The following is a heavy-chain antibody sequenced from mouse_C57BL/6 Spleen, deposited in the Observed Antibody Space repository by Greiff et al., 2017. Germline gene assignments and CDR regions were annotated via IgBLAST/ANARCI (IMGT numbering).Heavy chain of an antibody. V-gene: IGHV1-15*01. J-gene: IGHJ2*01. CDR2: IDPETGGT. D-gene: IGHD1-1*01. Sequence: QVHVKQSGAELVRPGASVTLSCKASGYTFTDYEMHWVKQTPVHGLEWIGAIDPETGGTAYNQKFKGKAILTADKSSSTAYMELRSLTSEDSAVYYCTRWITVVAYYFDYWGQGTTLTVSS. CDR3: TRWITVVAYYFDY. CDR1: GYTFTDYE.